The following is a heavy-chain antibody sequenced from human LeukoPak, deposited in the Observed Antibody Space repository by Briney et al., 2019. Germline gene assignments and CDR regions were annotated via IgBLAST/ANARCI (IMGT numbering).Heavy chain of an antibody. V-gene: IGHV4-39*02. J-gene: IGHJ5*02. CDR2: VYYSGST. CDR3: ARDLRYYYGSGSAHWFDP. CDR1: GGSITSSSYY. Sequence: PSETLSLTCTVSGGSITSSSYYWGWIRQPPVKGLEWIGSVYYSGSTYYNPSLKSRVTMSVDTSKNQFSLKLSSVTAADTAVYYCARDLRYYYGSGSAHWFDPWGQGTLVTVSS. D-gene: IGHD3-10*01.